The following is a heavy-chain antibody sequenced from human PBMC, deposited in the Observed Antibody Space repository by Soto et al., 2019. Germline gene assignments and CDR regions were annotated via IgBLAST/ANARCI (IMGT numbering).Heavy chain of an antibody. CDR2: MSYDGTNE. CDR3: GKDLHHSSGYFFTVRLNAMDV. Sequence: GGSLRLSCAASGFTFSSYAMRWVRQAPGKGLEWVALMSYDGTNEYYADSVKGRFTISRDNSKNMLFLQINSLRAEDTAVYYCGKDLHHSSGYFFTVRLNAMDVWGQGTTVTVSS. D-gene: IGHD3-22*01. CDR1: GFTFSSYA. V-gene: IGHV3-30*18. J-gene: IGHJ6*01.